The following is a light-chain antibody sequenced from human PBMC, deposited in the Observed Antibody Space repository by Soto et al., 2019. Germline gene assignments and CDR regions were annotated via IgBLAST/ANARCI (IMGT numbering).Light chain of an antibody. CDR3: QQYGS. CDR2: DAS. Sequence: LSQSPATRSFSPGESATLSCRASQSVSNNCLAWYQQKPGQAPRLLIYDASSRATGIPDGFSGSGSVTDFTLTLSRQELEDFSVDYCQQYGSFGRGTNVEIK. CDR1: QSVSNNC. V-gene: IGKV3-20*01. J-gene: IGKJ4*01.